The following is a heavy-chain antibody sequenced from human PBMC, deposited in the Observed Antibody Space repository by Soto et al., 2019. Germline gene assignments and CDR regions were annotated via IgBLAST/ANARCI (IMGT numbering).Heavy chain of an antibody. CDR1: GFTFSTYW. Sequence: GGSLRLSCAVSGFTFSTYWMHWVRQAPGKGLVWVSHINSDGSSTTYADSVKGRFTISRDNAKNTMYLQMNSLRAEDTAVYYCARGYYGMDVWGQGTTVTVSS. CDR2: INSDGSST. J-gene: IGHJ6*02. CDR3: ARGYYGMDV. V-gene: IGHV3-74*01.